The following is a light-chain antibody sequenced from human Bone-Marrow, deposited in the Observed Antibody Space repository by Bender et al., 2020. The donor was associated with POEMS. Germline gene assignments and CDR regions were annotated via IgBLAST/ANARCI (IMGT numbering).Light chain of an antibody. Sequence: QSVLTQPASVSGSPRQSITISCTGTSSDIGGYNYVSWYQQHPGKAPKLMIYEVSKRPSGVSNRFSGSKSGNTASLTISGLQAEDEADYYCCLYAGSSTLVFGGGTKLTVL. CDR3: CLYAGSSTLV. V-gene: IGLV2-23*02. CDR2: EVS. J-gene: IGLJ2*01. CDR1: SSDIGGYNY.